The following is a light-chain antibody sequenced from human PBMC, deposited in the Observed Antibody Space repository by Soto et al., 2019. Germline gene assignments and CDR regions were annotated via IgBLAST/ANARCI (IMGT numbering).Light chain of an antibody. J-gene: IGLJ2*01. CDR2: TDN. Sequence: QSVLTQPPSASGTPGQRVTISCSGSSSNIGRNTVSWYQQLPGTAPKLLIYTDNQRPSGVPDRFSGSKSGTSASLAISGLQSEDEADYYCAAWDDSLSGPCVVFGGGTKLTVL. CDR3: AAWDDSLSGPCVV. CDR1: SSNIGRNT. V-gene: IGLV1-44*01.